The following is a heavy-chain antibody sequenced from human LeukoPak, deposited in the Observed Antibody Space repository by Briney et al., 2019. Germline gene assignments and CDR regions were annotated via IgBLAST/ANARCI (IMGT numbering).Heavy chain of an antibody. CDR3: ARGRNYYDSSGYYFGRKGYHFDY. J-gene: IGHJ4*02. D-gene: IGHD3-22*01. Sequence: PSETLSLTCAVYGGSFSGYYWSWIRQPPGKGLEWIGEINHSGSTNYNPSLKSRVTISVDTSKNQFSLKLSSVTAADTAVYYCARGRNYYDSSGYYFGRKGYHFDYWGQGTLVTVSS. CDR1: GGSFSGYY. V-gene: IGHV4-34*01. CDR2: INHSGST.